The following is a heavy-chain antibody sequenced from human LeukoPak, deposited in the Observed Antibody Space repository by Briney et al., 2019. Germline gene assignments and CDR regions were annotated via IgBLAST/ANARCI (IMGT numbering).Heavy chain of an antibody. D-gene: IGHD3-22*01. CDR1: GFTASSNY. Sequence: GGSLRLSCAASGFTASSNYMSWVRQAPGKGLEWVSVIYSGGSTYYADSVKGRFTISRDNSENTLYLQMNSLRAEDTAVYYCARTRGYSYYYGMDVWGQGTTVTVSS. J-gene: IGHJ6*02. CDR2: IYSGGST. CDR3: ARTRGYSYYYGMDV. V-gene: IGHV3-66*01.